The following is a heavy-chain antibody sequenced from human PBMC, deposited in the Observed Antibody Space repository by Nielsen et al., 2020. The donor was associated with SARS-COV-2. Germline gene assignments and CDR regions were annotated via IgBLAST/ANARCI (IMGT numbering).Heavy chain of an antibody. CDR3: ARDRVRYDSSGLDY. J-gene: IGHJ4*02. Sequence: GGSLRLSCAASGFTFSSYGMHWVRQAPGKGLEWVAVIWYDGSNKYYADSVKGRFTISRDNSKNTLYLQMNSLRAEDTAVYYCARDRVRYDSSGLDYWGQGTLVTVSS. V-gene: IGHV3-33*01. D-gene: IGHD3-22*01. CDR2: IWYDGSNK. CDR1: GFTFSSYG.